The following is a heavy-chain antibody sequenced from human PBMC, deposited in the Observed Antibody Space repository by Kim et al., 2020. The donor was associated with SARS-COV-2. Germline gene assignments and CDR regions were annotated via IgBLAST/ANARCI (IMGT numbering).Heavy chain of an antibody. Sequence: SETLSLTCTVSGGSISSYYWSWIRQPPGKGLEWIGYIYYSGSTNYNPSLKSRVTISVDTSKNQFSLKLSSVTAADTAVYYCASPIVVFGAFDIWGQGTMVTVSS. D-gene: IGHD3-22*01. V-gene: IGHV4-59*13. J-gene: IGHJ3*02. CDR1: GGSISSYY. CDR3: ASPIVVFGAFDI. CDR2: IYYSGST.